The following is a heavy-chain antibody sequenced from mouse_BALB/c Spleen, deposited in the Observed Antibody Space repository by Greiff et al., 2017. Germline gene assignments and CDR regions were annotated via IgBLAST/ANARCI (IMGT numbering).Heavy chain of an antibody. CDR2: IYPSDSYT. J-gene: IGHJ4*01. D-gene: IGHD1-1*01. CDR1: GYTFTSYW. Sequence: VQLQQSGAELVMPGASVKLSCKASGYTFTSYWINWVKQRPGQGLEWIGNIYPSDSYTNYNQKFKDKATLTVDKSSSTAYMQLSSPTSEDSAVYYCAREGGSSYGDYAMDYWGQGTSVTVSS. CDR3: AREGGSSYGDYAMDY. V-gene: IGHV1-69*01.